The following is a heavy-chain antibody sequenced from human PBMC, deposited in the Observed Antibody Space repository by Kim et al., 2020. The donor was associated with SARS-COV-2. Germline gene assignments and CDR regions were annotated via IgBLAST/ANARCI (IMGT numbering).Heavy chain of an antibody. J-gene: IGHJ4*02. CDR3: ARDALSRDIVVVVAANYFDY. Sequence: GRFTISRDNSQNTLDLQMNSLRAEDTAVYYCARDALSRDIVVVVAANYFDYWGQGTLVTVSS. V-gene: IGHV3-30*01. D-gene: IGHD2-15*01.